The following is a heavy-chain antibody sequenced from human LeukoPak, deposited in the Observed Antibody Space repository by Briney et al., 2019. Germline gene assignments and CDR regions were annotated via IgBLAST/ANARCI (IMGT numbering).Heavy chain of an antibody. CDR2: IYYSGST. D-gene: IGHD6-19*01. CDR3: ARVLPQWLARYYFDY. Sequence: SETLSLTCTVSGDSISSSSYYWGWIRQPPGKGLEWIGTIYYSGSTYYNPSLESRVTISIDTSKNQFSLKLNSVTAADTAVYYCARVLPQWLARYYFDYWGQGTLVTVSS. CDR1: GDSISSSSYY. J-gene: IGHJ4*02. V-gene: IGHV4-39*01.